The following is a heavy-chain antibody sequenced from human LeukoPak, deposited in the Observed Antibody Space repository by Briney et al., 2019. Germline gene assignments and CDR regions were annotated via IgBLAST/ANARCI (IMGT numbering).Heavy chain of an antibody. J-gene: IGHJ4*02. CDR3: AKVKVVDSWSGYSAACYFDY. CDR1: GFTFSSYA. D-gene: IGHD3-3*01. Sequence: QSGGSLRLSCAASGFTFSSYAMSWVRQAPGKGLEWVSAISGSGGSTYYADSVKGRFTISRDNSKNTLYLQMNSLRAEDTAVYYCAKVKVVDSWSGYSAACYFDYWGQGTLVTVSS. V-gene: IGHV3-23*01. CDR2: ISGSGGST.